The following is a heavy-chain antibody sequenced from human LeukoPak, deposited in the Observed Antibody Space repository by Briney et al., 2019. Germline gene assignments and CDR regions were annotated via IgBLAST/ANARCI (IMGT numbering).Heavy chain of an antibody. J-gene: IGHJ3*02. CDR3: ARDLYSSRTNDAFVI. CDR2: IYYSGST. CDR1: GGSISSSNW. Sequence: SETLSLTCGVSGGSISSSNWWSWVRQPPGKGLEWIGEIYYSGSTYYNPSLKSRVTISVGTSKNQFSLKLNSVTAADTAVYYCARDLYSSRTNDAFVIWGQGTMVTVSS. V-gene: IGHV4-4*02. D-gene: IGHD6-13*01.